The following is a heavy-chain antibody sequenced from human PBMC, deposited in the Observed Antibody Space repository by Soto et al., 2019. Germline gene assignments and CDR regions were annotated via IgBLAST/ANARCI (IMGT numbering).Heavy chain of an antibody. CDR2: ISYDGSNK. Sequence: TGGSLRLSCAASGFTFSSYGMHWVRQAPGKGLEWVAVISYDGSNKYYADSVKGRFTISRDTSKNTLYLLMNSLRAEDTAVYYCAKDLQCYDILTAYFYYYYGMDVWGQGTTVTVSS. CDR3: AKDLQCYDILTAYFYYYYGMDV. J-gene: IGHJ6*02. D-gene: IGHD3-9*01. CDR1: GFTFSSYG. V-gene: IGHV3-30*18.